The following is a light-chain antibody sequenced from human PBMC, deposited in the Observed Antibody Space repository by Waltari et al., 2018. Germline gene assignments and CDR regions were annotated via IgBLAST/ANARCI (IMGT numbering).Light chain of an antibody. Sequence: DTQMTQSPSSVSASVGDRVTMSCRTSQDVSNYLAWYQQKPGKAPKLLIYGASTLESGVPSRFSGSGSGTEFTLAISSLQPDDFATYYCQQAKSFPFTFGQGTRLEI. CDR3: QQAKSFPFT. J-gene: IGKJ5*01. CDR1: QDVSNY. CDR2: GAS. V-gene: IGKV1D-12*01.